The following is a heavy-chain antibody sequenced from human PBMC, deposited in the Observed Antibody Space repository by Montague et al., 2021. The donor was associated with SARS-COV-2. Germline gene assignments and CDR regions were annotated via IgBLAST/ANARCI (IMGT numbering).Heavy chain of an antibody. Sequence: SLRLSCAASGITFNRHGMHWVCQAPGKGLEWVAVIWYDGSKRFYSDSVRGRFTISRDNSKNTVYLQMNSLSVEDTAVYYCASAYHDYGLDNWGQGTLVTVSS. CDR2: IWYDGSKR. CDR1: GITFNRHG. CDR3: ASAYHDYGLDN. V-gene: IGHV3-33*01. J-gene: IGHJ4*02. D-gene: IGHD3-16*01.